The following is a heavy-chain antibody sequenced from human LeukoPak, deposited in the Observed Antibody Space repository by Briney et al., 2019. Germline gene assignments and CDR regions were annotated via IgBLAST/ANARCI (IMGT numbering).Heavy chain of an antibody. CDR1: GFSFGGYA. CDR2: ISWNSGDI. J-gene: IGHJ2*01. CDR3: VKSGGYATAIRYFDL. Sequence: GWSLRLSCAASGFSFGGYALHWVRQAPGKGLEWVASISWNSGDIVHADSVKGRFTISRDNAKNSLYLQMDSLRTEDTALYYCVKSGGYATAIRYFDLWGRGTLVTVSS. D-gene: IGHD2-21*02. V-gene: IGHV3-9*01.